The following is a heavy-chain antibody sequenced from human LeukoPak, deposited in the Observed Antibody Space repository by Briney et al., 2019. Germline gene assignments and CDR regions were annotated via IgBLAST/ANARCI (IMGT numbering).Heavy chain of an antibody. CDR1: GGSISSYY. CDR3: ARRGGFGDYFDY. J-gene: IGHJ4*02. D-gene: IGHD3-10*01. Sequence: SETLSLTCTVSGGSISSYYWSWIRQPPGKGLEWIGYIYYSGSTNYNPSLKSQVTISVDTSKNQFSLKLSSVTAADTAVYYCARRGGFGDYFDYWGQGTLVTVSS. CDR2: IYYSGST. V-gene: IGHV4-59*08.